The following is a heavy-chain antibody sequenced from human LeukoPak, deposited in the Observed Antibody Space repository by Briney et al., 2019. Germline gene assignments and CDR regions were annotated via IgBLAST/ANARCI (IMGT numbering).Heavy chain of an antibody. CDR2: ISSSGSTI. CDR3: AELGITMIGGV. V-gene: IGHV3-48*04. CDR1: GFTFSSYG. D-gene: IGHD3-10*02. Sequence: PGGSLRLSCAASGFTFSSYGMHWVRQAPGKWLEWVSYISSSGSTIYYADSVKGRFTISRDNAKNSLYLQMNSLRAEDTAVYYCAELGITMIGGVWGKGTTVTISS. J-gene: IGHJ6*04.